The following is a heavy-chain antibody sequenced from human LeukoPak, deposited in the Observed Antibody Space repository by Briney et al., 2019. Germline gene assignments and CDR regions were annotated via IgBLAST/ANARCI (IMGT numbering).Heavy chain of an antibody. Sequence: GGSLRLSCAASGFTFSYYGMNWVRQAPGKGLEWVSGVTGSGTSTYYADSVKGRFTISRDNAKNSLYLQMNSLRTEDTAVYYCARHFCSSTSCSNWGQGTLVTVSS. CDR1: GFTFSYYG. CDR2: VTGSGTST. V-gene: IGHV3-48*01. D-gene: IGHD2-2*01. CDR3: ARHFCSSTSCSN. J-gene: IGHJ4*02.